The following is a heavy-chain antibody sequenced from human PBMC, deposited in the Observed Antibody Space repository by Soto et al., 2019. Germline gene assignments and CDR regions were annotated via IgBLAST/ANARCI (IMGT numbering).Heavy chain of an antibody. V-gene: IGHV1-69*01. CDR3: ARDFDYGVYRGTFNI. CDR1: GGTFSSYA. D-gene: IGHD4-17*01. Sequence: QVQLVQSGAEVKKSGSSVKVSCKASGGTFSSYAISWVRQAPGQGLEWMGRIIPMFGTTNYAQKFQGRVTISADESTTTAYMELSSLRSEDTAFYYCARDFDYGVYRGTFNIWGQGTTVTVSS. CDR2: IIPMFGTT. J-gene: IGHJ3*02.